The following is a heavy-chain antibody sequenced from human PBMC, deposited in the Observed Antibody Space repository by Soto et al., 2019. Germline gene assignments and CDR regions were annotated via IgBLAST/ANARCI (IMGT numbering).Heavy chain of an antibody. Sequence: EVQLVESGGGLVQPGGSLRLSCAASGFTFSSYWMHWVRQVPGKGLAWVSRINSDGSITNYGDSVRGRFTISRDNAKNTLYLQMNCLRAEDTAVYYCARVPIYSGSWYVGYWGQGTLVTVSS. J-gene: IGHJ4*02. D-gene: IGHD6-13*01. CDR2: INSDGSIT. CDR1: GFTFSSYW. CDR3: ARVPIYSGSWYVGY. V-gene: IGHV3-74*01.